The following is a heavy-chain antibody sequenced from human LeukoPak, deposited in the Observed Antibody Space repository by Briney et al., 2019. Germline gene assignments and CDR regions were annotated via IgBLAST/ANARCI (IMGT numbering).Heavy chain of an antibody. CDR1: RFTFSSYG. V-gene: IGHV3-30*03. Sequence: PGGSLRLSCAASRFTFSSYGMHWVRQAPGKGLEWVAIISYDGSDKYYADSVKGRFTISRDNSKNTLYLQMNTLRPDDTAVYYCTRAKRGPFDYWGQGTLVTVSS. CDR3: TRAKRGPFDY. J-gene: IGHJ4*01. CDR2: ISYDGSDK.